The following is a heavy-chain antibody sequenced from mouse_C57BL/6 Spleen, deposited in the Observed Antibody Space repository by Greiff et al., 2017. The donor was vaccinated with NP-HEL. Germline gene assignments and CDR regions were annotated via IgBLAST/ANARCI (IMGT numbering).Heavy chain of an antibody. CDR1: GFTFSSYA. D-gene: IGHD1-1*01. CDR3: TRNLHLYGFDY. CDR2: ISSGGDYI. Sequence: EVNVVESGEGLVKPGGSLKLSCAASGFTFSSYAMSWVRQTPEKRLEWVAYISSGGDYIYYADTVKGRFTISRDNARNTLYLQMSSLKSEDTAMYYCTRNLHLYGFDYWGQGTTLTVSS. J-gene: IGHJ2*01. V-gene: IGHV5-9-1*02.